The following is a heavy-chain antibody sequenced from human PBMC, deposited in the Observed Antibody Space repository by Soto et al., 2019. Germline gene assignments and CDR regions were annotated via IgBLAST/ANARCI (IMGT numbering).Heavy chain of an antibody. D-gene: IGHD3-3*01. CDR3: ARQDPFGALDY. Sequence: GGALRLSCVASGFVFIRDAMNWVRQAPGKGLEWVSHISDSGGHILYADSVKGRFTISRDNARNSLYLQVSSLRDEDTAVYYCARQDPFGALDYWGQGTLVTVSS. CDR1: GFVFIRDA. V-gene: IGHV3-48*02. CDR2: ISDSGGHI. J-gene: IGHJ4*02.